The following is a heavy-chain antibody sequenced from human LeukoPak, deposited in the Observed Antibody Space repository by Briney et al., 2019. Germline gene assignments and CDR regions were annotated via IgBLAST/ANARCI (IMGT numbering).Heavy chain of an antibody. CDR3: VANYYDGSGYYFTDY. D-gene: IGHD3-22*01. V-gene: IGHV3-30-3*01. J-gene: IGHJ4*02. Sequence: GGSLRLSCAASGFTFSDYAMHWVRQAPGKGLEWVTLISFDGTNKDYADSVKGRFTISRDNSKNTLYLQMGSLRPEDTAVYYCVANYYDGSGYYFTDYWGQGALVTVSS. CDR1: GFTFSDYA. CDR2: ISFDGTNK.